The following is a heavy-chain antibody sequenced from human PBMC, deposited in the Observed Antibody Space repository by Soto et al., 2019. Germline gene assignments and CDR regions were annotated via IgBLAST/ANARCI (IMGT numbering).Heavy chain of an antibody. CDR2: ISAYNGNT. CDR1: GYTFTSYG. CDR3: ARDAVAGTPTYYYYYGMDV. Sequence: GASVKASCKASGYTFTSYGISWVRQAPGQGLEWMGWISAYNGNTNYAQKLQGRVTMTTDTSTSTAYMELRSLRSDDTAVYYCARDAVAGTPTYYYYYGMDVWGQGTTVTVSS. J-gene: IGHJ6*02. D-gene: IGHD6-19*01. V-gene: IGHV1-18*01.